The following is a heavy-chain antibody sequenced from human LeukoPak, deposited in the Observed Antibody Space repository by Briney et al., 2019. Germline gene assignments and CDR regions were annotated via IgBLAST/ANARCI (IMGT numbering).Heavy chain of an antibody. CDR1: GFIFNHYA. CDR3: VRDAQRGFDYSNSLQY. V-gene: IGHV3-33*01. J-gene: IGHJ4*02. D-gene: IGHD4-11*01. CDR2: IWSDGTNR. Sequence: PGGSLRLSCEASGFIFNHYALHWVRQAPNKGLEWVAVIWSDGTNRYYAYSVKGRFSIFRDDSQKRVFLQMNSLRAEDTAVYYCVRDAQRGFDYSNSLQYWVQGALVTVSS.